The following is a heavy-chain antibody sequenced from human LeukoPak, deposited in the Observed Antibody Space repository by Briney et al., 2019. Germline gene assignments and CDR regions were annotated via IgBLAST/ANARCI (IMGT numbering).Heavy chain of an antibody. CDR3: AIRDGGHFDY. J-gene: IGHJ4*02. V-gene: IGHV3-30*03. CDR2: ISYDGSNK. D-gene: IGHD3-16*01. CDR1: GFTFSSYG. Sequence: GGSLRLSCAASGFTFSSYGMHWVRQAPGKGLEWVAVISYDGSNKYYADSVKGRFTISRDNSKNTLYLQMNSLRAEDTAVYYCAIRDGGHFDYWGQGTPVTVSS.